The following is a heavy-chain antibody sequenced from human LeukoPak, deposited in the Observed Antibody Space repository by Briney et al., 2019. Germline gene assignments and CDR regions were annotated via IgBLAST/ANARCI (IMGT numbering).Heavy chain of an antibody. CDR1: GYTFTSYG. Sequence: GASVKVSCKASGYTFTSYGISWVRQAPGQGLEWMGWINPKSGDTYYAQKFQGRVTLTTDTSISTAYMELGRLRFDDTALYLCARYSNRAFDLWGQGTMVTVSS. D-gene: IGHD2-2*01. J-gene: IGHJ3*01. CDR2: INPKSGDT. CDR3: ARYSNRAFDL. V-gene: IGHV1-2*02.